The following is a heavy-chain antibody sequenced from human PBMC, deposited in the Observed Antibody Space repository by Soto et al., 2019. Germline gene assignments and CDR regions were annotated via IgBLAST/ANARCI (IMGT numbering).Heavy chain of an antibody. J-gene: IGHJ5*02. D-gene: IGHD3-10*01. CDR3: ATLYYSRIDNWFDP. V-gene: IGHV3-30*03. CDR1: GFTFSSYG. Sequence: PGGSLRLSCAASGFTFSSYGMHWVRQAPGKGLEWVAVISYDGSNKYYADSVKGRFTISRDNSKNTLYLQMNSLRAEDTAVYYCATLYYSRIDNWFDPWGQGTLVTAPQ. CDR2: ISYDGSNK.